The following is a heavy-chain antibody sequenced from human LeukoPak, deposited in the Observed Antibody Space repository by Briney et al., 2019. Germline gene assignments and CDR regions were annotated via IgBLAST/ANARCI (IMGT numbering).Heavy chain of an antibody. CDR3: TTGDGYNTYFDY. J-gene: IGHJ4*02. CDR2: IKSKTDGGTT. D-gene: IGHD5-24*01. CDR1: GFTFSNAW. V-gene: IGHV3-15*07. Sequence: GGSLRLSCAASGFTFSNAWMNWVRQAPGKGLVWVGRIKSKTDGGTTDYAAPVKGRFTISRDDSKNTLYLQMNSLKTEDTAVYYCTTGDGYNTYFDYWGQGTLVTVSS.